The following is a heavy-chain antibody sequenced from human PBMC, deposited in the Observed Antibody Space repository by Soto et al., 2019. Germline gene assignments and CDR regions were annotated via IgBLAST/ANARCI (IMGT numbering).Heavy chain of an antibody. CDR3: ARTALLWFGELHY. D-gene: IGHD3-10*01. CDR1: GYTFTGYY. Sequence: QVQLVQSGAEVKKPGASVKVSSKASGYTFTGYYMHWVRQAPGQGLEWMGWINPNSGGTNYAQKFQGWVTMTRDTSISTAYMELSRLRSDDTAVYYCARTALLWFGELHYWGQGTLVTVSS. J-gene: IGHJ4*02. V-gene: IGHV1-2*04. CDR2: INPNSGGT.